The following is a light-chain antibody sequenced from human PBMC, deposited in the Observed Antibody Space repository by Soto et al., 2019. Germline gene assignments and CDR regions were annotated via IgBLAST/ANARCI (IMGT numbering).Light chain of an antibody. CDR1: QDISSW. V-gene: IGKV1-12*01. CDR2: AAS. J-gene: IGKJ4*01. CDR3: QQGDSFPFT. Sequence: DIQMTQSPSSASASVGDTVTITCRASQDISSWVAWYQQKPGKAPKLLISAASSLQSGVPTRFSGSGSGTDFTLIISGLQPEDFATYFCQQGDSFPFTFGGGTKVDIK.